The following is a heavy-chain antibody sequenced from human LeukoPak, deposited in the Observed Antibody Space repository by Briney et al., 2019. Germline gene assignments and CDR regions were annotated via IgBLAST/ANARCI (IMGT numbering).Heavy chain of an antibody. Sequence: SQTLSLTCTVSGGSISSGNYYWSWIRQPPGEGLEWIGYIYYSGGTYYNPSLKSRVTISVDTSKNQFSLKLSSVTAADTAVYYCAREGYGGNNFDYWGQGTLVTVSS. CDR3: AREGYGGNNFDY. V-gene: IGHV4-30-4*01. CDR2: IYYSGGT. D-gene: IGHD4-17*01. J-gene: IGHJ4*02. CDR1: GGSISSGNYY.